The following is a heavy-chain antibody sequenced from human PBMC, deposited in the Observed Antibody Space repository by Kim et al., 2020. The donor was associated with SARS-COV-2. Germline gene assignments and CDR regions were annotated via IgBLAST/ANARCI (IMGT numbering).Heavy chain of an antibody. J-gene: IGHJ4*02. CDR3: ARGVGY. CDR2: IYYSGST. CDR1: GGSISRSTYY. D-gene: IGHD1-26*01. V-gene: IGHV4-39*07. Sequence: SETLSLTCTVSGGSISRSTYYWGWIRQPPGKGLEWIGSIYYSGSTHHSPSLKSRVTISVDTSKNQFSLKLSSVTAADTAVYFCARGVGYWGQGTLVTVSS.